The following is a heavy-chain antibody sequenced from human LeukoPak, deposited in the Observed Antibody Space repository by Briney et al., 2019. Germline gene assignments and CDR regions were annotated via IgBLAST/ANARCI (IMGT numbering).Heavy chain of an antibody. CDR3: ARTDFRSGYYFDY. J-gene: IGHJ4*02. CDR1: GFTFSSYS. CDR2: ISSSSSTI. Sequence: GGSLRLSCAASGFTFSSYSMNWVRQAPGRGLEWVSYISSSSSTIYYADSVKGRFTISRDNAKNSLYLQMNSLRAEDTAVYYCARTDFRSGYYFDYWGQGTLVTVSS. V-gene: IGHV3-48*01. D-gene: IGHD3-3*01.